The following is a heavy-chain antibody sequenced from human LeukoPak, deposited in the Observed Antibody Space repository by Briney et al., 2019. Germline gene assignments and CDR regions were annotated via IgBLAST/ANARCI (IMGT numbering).Heavy chain of an antibody. CDR3: ARHGTSYLGYYYDSSGYHY. Sequence: PGGSLRLSCAASGFTFSSYSMNWVRQAPGKGLEWVSYISSSSSTIYYADSVKGRFTISRDNAKNSLYLQMNSLRAEDTAVYYCARHGTSYLGYYYDSSGYHYWGQGTLVTVSS. V-gene: IGHV3-48*01. J-gene: IGHJ4*02. D-gene: IGHD3-22*01. CDR1: GFTFSSYS. CDR2: ISSSSSTI.